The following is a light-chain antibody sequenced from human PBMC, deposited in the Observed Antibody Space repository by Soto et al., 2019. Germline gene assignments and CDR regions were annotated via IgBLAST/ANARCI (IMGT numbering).Light chain of an antibody. J-gene: IGKJ1*01. CDR3: QQYDNPGWT. CDR1: QTVSNIY. CDR2: GAS. Sequence: EIVLTQSPGTLSLSPGETATVSCRASQTVSNIYLAWYQQKPGQAPRLLIQGASSRASGIPDRFSGSGSGTDFTLTISRLEPEDFAVYYCQQYDNPGWTFGQGTTVEIK. V-gene: IGKV3-20*01.